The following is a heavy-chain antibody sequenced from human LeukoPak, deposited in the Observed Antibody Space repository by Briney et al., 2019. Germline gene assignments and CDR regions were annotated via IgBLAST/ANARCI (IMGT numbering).Heavy chain of an antibody. V-gene: IGHV4-34*01. D-gene: IGHD3-10*01. J-gene: IGHJ4*02. CDR3: ARRPSITMVRGVIFLDY. Sequence: SETLSLTCAVYGESFSGYFWTWIRQPPGKGLEWIGEIYHSGSTNYNPSLKSRVTMSVDKSKNQFSLKLSSVTAADTAVYYCARRPSITMVRGVIFLDYWGQGTLVTVSS. CDR1: GESFSGYF. CDR2: IYHSGST.